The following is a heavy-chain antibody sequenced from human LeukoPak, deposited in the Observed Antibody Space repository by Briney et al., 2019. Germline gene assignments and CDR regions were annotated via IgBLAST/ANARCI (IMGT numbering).Heavy chain of an antibody. CDR3: ARDRTPYCSGGSCNDY. J-gene: IGHJ4*02. CDR1: GFTFSSYS. D-gene: IGHD2-15*01. CDR2: ISSSRSYI. Sequence: GGSLRLSCAASGFTFSSYSMNWVRQAPGKGLEWVSSISSSRSYIYYADSVKGRFTISRDNAQNSLYLQMNSLRAEDTAVYYCARDRTPYCSGGSCNDYWGQGTLLTVSS. V-gene: IGHV3-21*01.